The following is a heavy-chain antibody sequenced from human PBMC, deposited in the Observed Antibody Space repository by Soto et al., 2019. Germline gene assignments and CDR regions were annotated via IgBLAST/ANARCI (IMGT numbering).Heavy chain of an antibody. D-gene: IGHD6-19*01. CDR2: ISGSGGST. CDR3: VEVSYSSGWFYFDY. V-gene: IGHV3-23*01. CDR1: GFTFSSYA. Sequence: EVQLLESGGGLVQPGGSLRLSCAASGFTFSSYAMSWVRQAPGKGLEWVSAISGSGGSTYYADSVKGRFTISRDNSKNTLYLQMNSPRAEDTAVYYCVEVSYSSGWFYFDYWGQGTLVTVSS. J-gene: IGHJ4*02.